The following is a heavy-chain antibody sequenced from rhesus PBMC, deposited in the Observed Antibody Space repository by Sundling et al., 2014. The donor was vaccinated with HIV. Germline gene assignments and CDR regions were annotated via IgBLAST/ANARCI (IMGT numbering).Heavy chain of an antibody. J-gene: IGHJ4*01. CDR2: IIYSGNT. V-gene: IGHV4S10*01. D-gene: IGHD6-13*01. Sequence: QVQLQESGPGLVKPSETLSLTCGVSDGSIRDSYRWYWIRQPPGKGLEWIGYIIYSGNTDYNPSLKSRVTISTDTSKNQFSLKLTSVTAADTAVYFCARGGIAAGLWGQGVLVTVSS. CDR3: ARGGIAAGL. CDR1: DGSIRDSYR.